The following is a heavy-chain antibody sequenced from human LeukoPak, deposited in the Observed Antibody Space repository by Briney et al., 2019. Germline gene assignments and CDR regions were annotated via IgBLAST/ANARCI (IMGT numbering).Heavy chain of an antibody. D-gene: IGHD1-7*01. CDR3: AKSDWNYLGAFDI. J-gene: IGHJ3*02. CDR2: IKGDGIST. Sequence: GGSLRLSCAASGFDFSSNWMHWVRHAPGQGLVWVSRIKGDGISTNYADSVKGRFTISRDIAKNTLYLQMDSLRAEDTGVYYCAKSDWNYLGAFDIWGQGTMVTVSS. V-gene: IGHV3-74*01. CDR1: GFDFSSNW.